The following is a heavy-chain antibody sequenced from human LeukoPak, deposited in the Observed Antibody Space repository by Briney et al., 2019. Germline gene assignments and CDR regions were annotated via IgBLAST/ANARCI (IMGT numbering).Heavy chain of an antibody. CDR2: VHLSGAS. CDR3: TRESGAFSPFGF. Sequence: SGTLSLTCAVSGGSILTTNWWSWVRQPPRKGLEWIGEVHLSGASNYNPSLKSRVNMSIDKSKNQLSLELTSVTAADTAIYYCTRESGAFSPFGFWGQGTLVTVSS. V-gene: IGHV4-4*02. CDR1: GGSILTTNW. J-gene: IGHJ4*02. D-gene: IGHD1-26*01.